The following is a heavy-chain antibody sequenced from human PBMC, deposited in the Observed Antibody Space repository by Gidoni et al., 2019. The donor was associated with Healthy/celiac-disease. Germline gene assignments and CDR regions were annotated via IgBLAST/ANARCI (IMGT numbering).Heavy chain of an antibody. CDR2: ISGRGGST. V-gene: IGHV3-23*01. CDR3: AAAGSIAARPGVGWFDP. Sequence: EVQLLESGGGLVQPGGSLRLSCAASGFTFSSYAMSWVRQAPGKGLGWVSAISGRGGSTYYADSVKGRFTISRDNSKNTLYLQMNSLRAEDTAVYYCAAAGSIAARPGVGWFDPWGQGTLVTVSS. D-gene: IGHD6-6*01. CDR1: GFTFSSYA. J-gene: IGHJ5*02.